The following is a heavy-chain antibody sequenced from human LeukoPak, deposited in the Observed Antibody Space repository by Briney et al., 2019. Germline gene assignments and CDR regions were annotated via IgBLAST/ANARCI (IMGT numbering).Heavy chain of an antibody. CDR3: ARQLAWSIGWFDP. CDR1: GYTFTGYY. CDR2: INPNSGGT. J-gene: IGHJ5*02. D-gene: IGHD3-3*01. V-gene: IGHV1-2*02. Sequence: ASVKVSCKASGYTFTGYYMHWVRQAPGQGLEWMGWINPNSGGTNYAQKFQGRVTMTRDTSISTAYMELSSLRSEDTAVYYCARQLAWSIGWFDPWGQGTLVTVSS.